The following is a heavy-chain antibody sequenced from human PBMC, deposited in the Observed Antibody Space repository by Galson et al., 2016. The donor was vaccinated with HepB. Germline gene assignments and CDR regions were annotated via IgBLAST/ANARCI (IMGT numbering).Heavy chain of an antibody. CDR1: GFTFNNYG. CDR3: ARPRRWPQYYYGLDV. J-gene: IGHJ6*02. CDR2: IWYDGNNK. Sequence: SLRLSCAASGFTFNNYGMHWVRQAPGKGLEWVALIWYDGNNKNYADSVKGRFTISRDNSKNTLYLQMNSLRREDTAVYYCARPRRWPQYYYGLDVWGQGTMVTVSS. D-gene: IGHD5-24*01. V-gene: IGHV3-33*01.